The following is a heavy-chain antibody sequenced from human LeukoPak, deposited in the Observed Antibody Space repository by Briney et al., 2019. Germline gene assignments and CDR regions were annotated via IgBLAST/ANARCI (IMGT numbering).Heavy chain of an antibody. CDR2: IYWDYEK. J-gene: IGHJ4*02. Sequence: SGPTLVNPTQTLTLTCTFSGFSLSTSGVGVDWMRQPPRKALEWLALIYWDYEKRCSQSLKSRLTITKDTSKNKVLLTMTNMDPVDTATYYCAHRSHGSCLDYWGQGTMVTVSS. V-gene: IGHV2-5*02. CDR3: AHRSHGSCLDY. CDR1: GFSLSTSGVG.